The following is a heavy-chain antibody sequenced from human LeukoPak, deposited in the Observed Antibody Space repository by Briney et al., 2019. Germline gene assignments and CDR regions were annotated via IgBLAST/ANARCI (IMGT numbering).Heavy chain of an antibody. CDR1: GFTFSTYN. V-gene: IGHV3-48*01. D-gene: IGHD3-3*01. CDR2: ISSSGSTI. CDR3: ARDFLDDSY. Sequence: GGSLRLSCAASGFTFSTYNMNWVRQAPGKGLEWVSYISSSGSTIYYADSVKGRFTISRDNAKNSLYLQMNTLRAEDTAVYYCARDFLDDSYWGQGTLVTVSS. J-gene: IGHJ4*02.